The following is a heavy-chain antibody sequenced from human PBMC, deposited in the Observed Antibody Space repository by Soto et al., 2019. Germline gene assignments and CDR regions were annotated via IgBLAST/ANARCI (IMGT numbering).Heavy chain of an antibody. Sequence: ASVKVSCKASGYTFTSYAMHWVRQAPGQRLEWMGWINAGNGNTKYSQKFQGRVTITRDTSASTAYMELCSLRSEDTAVYYCARGLACSGGSCYFGGNWFDPWGQGTLVTVSS. J-gene: IGHJ5*02. CDR1: GYTFTSYA. CDR3: ARGLACSGGSCYFGGNWFDP. V-gene: IGHV1-3*01. D-gene: IGHD2-15*01. CDR2: INAGNGNT.